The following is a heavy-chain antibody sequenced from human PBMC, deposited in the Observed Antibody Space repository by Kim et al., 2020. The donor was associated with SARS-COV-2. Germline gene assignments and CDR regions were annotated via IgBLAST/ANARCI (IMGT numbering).Heavy chain of an antibody. V-gene: IGHV7-4-1*02. Sequence: ASVKVSCKASGYTFTSYAMNWVRQAPGQGLEWMGWINTNTGNPTYAQGFTGRFVFSLDTSVSTAYLQISSLKAEDTAVYYCARGTAAHKLYSSRWYLIPNDAFDIWGQGTMVTVSS. D-gene: IGHD6-13*01. CDR1: GYTFTSYA. J-gene: IGHJ3*02. CDR3: ARGTAAHKLYSSRWYLIPNDAFDI. CDR2: INTNTGNP.